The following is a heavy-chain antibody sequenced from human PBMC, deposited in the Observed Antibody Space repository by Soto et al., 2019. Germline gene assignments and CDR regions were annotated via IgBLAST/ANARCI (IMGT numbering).Heavy chain of an antibody. V-gene: IGHV3-53*01. CDR2: IYSGGST. J-gene: IGHJ6*02. Sequence: SLRLSGAASGFTVSSNYMSWVRQAPGKGLEWVSVIYSGGSTYYADSVKGRFTISRDNSKNTLYLQMNSLRAEDTAVYYCAREANYHYGIDLRGLGSSGTVSS. CDR1: GFTVSSNY. CDR3: AREANYHYGIDL.